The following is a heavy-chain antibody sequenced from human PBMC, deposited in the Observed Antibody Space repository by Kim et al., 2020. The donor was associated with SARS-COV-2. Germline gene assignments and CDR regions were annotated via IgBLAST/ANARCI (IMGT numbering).Heavy chain of an antibody. CDR2: ISFDGSKK. D-gene: IGHD1-26*01. Sequence: GGSLRLSCAASGFTFNTYGMHWVRQAPGKGLEWVAVISFDGSKKYYADSVKGRFTISIDNSKNTLYLQMNSPRIEDTAVYYCAKSFSGSYFGYDYWGQGTLVTVSS. CDR3: AKSFSGSYFGYDY. CDR1: GFTFNTYG. J-gene: IGHJ4*02. V-gene: IGHV3-30*18.